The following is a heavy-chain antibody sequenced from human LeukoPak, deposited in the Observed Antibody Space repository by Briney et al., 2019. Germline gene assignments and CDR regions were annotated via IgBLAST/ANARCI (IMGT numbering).Heavy chain of an antibody. Sequence: SVKVSCKASGGTFSSYAISWVRQAPGQGLEWMGGIIPIFGTASYAQKFQGRVTITADESTSTAYMELSSLRSEDTAVYYCARGAVFRYYFDYWGQGTLVTVSS. CDR1: GGTFSSYA. V-gene: IGHV1-69*13. J-gene: IGHJ4*02. D-gene: IGHD3-16*01. CDR2: IIPIFGTA. CDR3: ARGAVFRYYFDY.